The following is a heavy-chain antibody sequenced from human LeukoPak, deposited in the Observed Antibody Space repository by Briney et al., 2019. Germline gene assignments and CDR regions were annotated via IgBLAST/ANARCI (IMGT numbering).Heavy chain of an antibody. CDR1: GFTFDDYA. CDR3: ARTSPRTWTLDF. CDR2: INGDGSNT. J-gene: IGHJ4*02. D-gene: IGHD3/OR15-3a*01. Sequence: GGSLRLSCAASGFTFDDYAMHWVRQAPGKGLEWVSHINGDGSNTYYTDSVRGRFTISRDNSKNSLYLQMNSLRTEDTALYYCARTSPRTWTLDFWGQGTLVTVSS. V-gene: IGHV3-43*02.